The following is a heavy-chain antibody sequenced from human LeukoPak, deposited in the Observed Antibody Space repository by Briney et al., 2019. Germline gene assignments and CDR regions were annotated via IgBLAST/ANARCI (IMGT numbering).Heavy chain of an antibody. J-gene: IGHJ4*02. CDR3: ARDILGWNDVDYFDY. CDR1: GFTFSSYE. D-gene: IGHD1-1*01. Sequence: GGSLRLPCAASGFTFSSYEMNWVRQAPGKGLEWVSYISSSGSTIYYADSVKGRFTISRDNAKNSLYLQMNSLRAEDTAVYYCARDILGWNDVDYFDYWGQGTLVTVSS. CDR2: ISSSGSTI. V-gene: IGHV3-48*03.